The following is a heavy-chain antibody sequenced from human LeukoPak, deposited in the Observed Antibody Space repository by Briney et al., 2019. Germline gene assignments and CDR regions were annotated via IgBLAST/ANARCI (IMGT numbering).Heavy chain of an antibody. CDR3: ARDYSSSRPYYFDY. D-gene: IGHD6-13*01. J-gene: IGHJ4*02. V-gene: IGHV3-48*01. Sequence: GGSLRLSCAASGFTFTTYSMNWVRQAPGKGLEWVSYISPSSRTIYYADSVKGRFTISRDNAKNSLDLQMNSLRAEDTAVYYCARDYSSSRPYYFDYWGQGTLVTVSS. CDR1: GFTFTTYS. CDR2: ISPSSRTI.